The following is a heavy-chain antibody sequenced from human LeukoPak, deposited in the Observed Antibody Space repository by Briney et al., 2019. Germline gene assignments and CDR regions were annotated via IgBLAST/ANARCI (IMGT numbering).Heavy chain of an antibody. V-gene: IGHV1-2*02. Sequence: ASVKVSCKASGYTFTGYYMHWVRQAPGQGLEWMGWINPNSGGTNYAQKFQGRVTMTRDTSISTAYMELSRLRSDDTAVYYCARDFQYYYDSSGYYYDYYYYYMDVWGKGTTVTISS. CDR3: ARDFQYYYDSSGYYYDYYYYYMDV. CDR1: GYTFTGYY. D-gene: IGHD3-22*01. CDR2: INPNSGGT. J-gene: IGHJ6*03.